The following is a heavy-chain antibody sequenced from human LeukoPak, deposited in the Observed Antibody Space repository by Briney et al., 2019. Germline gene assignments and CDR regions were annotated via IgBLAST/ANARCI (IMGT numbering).Heavy chain of an antibody. Sequence: GGSLRLSCAASGFTFSSYAMNWVRQAPGKGLEWVSGISGSDGSTYYADSVKGRFTISRDDSKNTLYLQMNSLRAEDTAVYYCAKAVSDFWSGYNYWGQGTLVIVSS. V-gene: IGHV3-23*01. CDR1: GFTFSSYA. D-gene: IGHD3-3*01. CDR3: AKAVSDFWSGYNY. CDR2: ISGSDGST. J-gene: IGHJ4*02.